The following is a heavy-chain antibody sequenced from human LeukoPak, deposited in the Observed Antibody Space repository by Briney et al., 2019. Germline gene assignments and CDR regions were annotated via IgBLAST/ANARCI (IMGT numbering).Heavy chain of an antibody. J-gene: IGHJ4*02. D-gene: IGHD4-23*01. CDR2: IRSGGSTI. Sequence: GGSLRLSCAASGFTVSSNYMSWVRQAPGKGLEWVSYIRSGGSTIYYADSVKGRFTISRDNAKNSLYLQMNSLRAEDTAVYYCARDFGRWFLDYWGQGTLVTVSS. CDR3: ARDFGRWFLDY. V-gene: IGHV3-11*04. CDR1: GFTVSSNY.